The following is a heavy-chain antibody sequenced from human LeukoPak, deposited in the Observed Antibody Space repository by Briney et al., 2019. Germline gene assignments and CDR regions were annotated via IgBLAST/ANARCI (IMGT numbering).Heavy chain of an antibody. D-gene: IGHD3-16*02. V-gene: IGHV1-69*01. CDR2: IIPIFGTA. Sequence: GSSVKVSCKASGGTFSSYAISWVRRAPGQGLEWMGGIIPIFGTANYAQKFQGRVTITADESTSTAYMELSSLRSEDTAVYYCARDLRLGELSLGWFDPWGQGTLVTVSS. J-gene: IGHJ5*02. CDR3: ARDLRLGELSLGWFDP. CDR1: GGTFSSYA.